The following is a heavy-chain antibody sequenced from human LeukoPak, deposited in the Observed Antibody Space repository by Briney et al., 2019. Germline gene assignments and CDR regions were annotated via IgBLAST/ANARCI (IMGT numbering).Heavy chain of an antibody. CDR2: ISAYNGNT. D-gene: IGHD2-2*01. J-gene: IGHJ4*02. Sequence: ASVKVSSKPSGYTFTIYGISWVRQAPGQGLEWMGWISAYNGNTNYAQKLQGRVTMTTDTSTSTAYMELRSLRSDDTAVYYCARDRRRYCSSTSCSSFDYWGQGTLVTVSS. CDR1: GYTFTIYG. CDR3: ARDRRRYCSSTSCSSFDY. V-gene: IGHV1-18*01.